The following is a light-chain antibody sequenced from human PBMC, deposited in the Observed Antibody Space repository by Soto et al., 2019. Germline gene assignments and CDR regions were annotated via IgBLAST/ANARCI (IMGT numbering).Light chain of an antibody. CDR1: QSISTW. Sequence: DIHMTQSPATLSASVGDRVTITCRASQSISTWLAWYQQKPGKAPKLLIYWASSLESGVPSRFSGSGSGTEFTLTISSLQTDEFATYYCQHYTTYSGTFGPGTKVDIK. J-gene: IGKJ3*01. V-gene: IGKV1-5*03. CDR3: QHYTTYSGT. CDR2: WAS.